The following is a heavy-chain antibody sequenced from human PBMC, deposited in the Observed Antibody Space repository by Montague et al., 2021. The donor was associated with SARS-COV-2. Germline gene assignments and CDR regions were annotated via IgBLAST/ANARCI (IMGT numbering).Heavy chain of an antibody. CDR1: GGSVSTYY. V-gene: IGHV4-59*02. CDR2: LYFSGSA. CDR3: ARDQGLRGWFDP. J-gene: IGHJ5*02. Sequence: SETLSLTCTVSGGSVSTYYWSWLRQPPGKGLEWIGFLYFSGSAATYNPSLKSRVTISMGTSKNQFSLNLSSVTAADTAVYFCARDQGLRGWFDPWGQGTLVAVSS.